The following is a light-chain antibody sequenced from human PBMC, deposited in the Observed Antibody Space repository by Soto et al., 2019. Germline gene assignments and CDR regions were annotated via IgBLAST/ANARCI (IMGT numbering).Light chain of an antibody. CDR3: QHFNNYPWT. Sequence: DIQMTQSPSTLSASVGDRVTITCRASQSISSWLAWYQQKPGKAPKLLIYKASSLESGVPSRFSGSGSGTEFILTISSLQPYDFATYYCQHFNNYPWTFGQGTRVEIK. CDR2: KAS. CDR1: QSISSW. J-gene: IGKJ1*01. V-gene: IGKV1-5*03.